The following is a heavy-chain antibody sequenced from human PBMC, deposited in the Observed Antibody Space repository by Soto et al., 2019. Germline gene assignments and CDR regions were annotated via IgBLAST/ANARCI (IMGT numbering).Heavy chain of an antibody. D-gene: IGHD3-10*01. CDR3: ARGRSVTEEFDY. V-gene: IGHV3-13*01. CDR1: GFTFSSYD. J-gene: IGHJ4*02. Sequence: GGSLRLSCAASGFTFSSYDMHWVRQATGKGLEWVSAIGTAGDTYYPGSVKGRFTISRENAKNSLYLQMNSLRAEDTAVYYCARGRSVTEEFDYWGQGTLVTVSS. CDR2: IGTAGDT.